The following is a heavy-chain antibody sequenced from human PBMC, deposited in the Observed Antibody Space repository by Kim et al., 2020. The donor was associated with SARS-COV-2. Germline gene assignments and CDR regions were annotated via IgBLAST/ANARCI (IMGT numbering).Heavy chain of an antibody. CDR2: VYHTGNT. CDR1: GGAIRSYY. J-gene: IGHJ5*02. D-gene: IGHD1-26*01. CDR3: ASTGVGAVGWFDP. V-gene: IGHV4-59*01. Sequence: SETLSLTCSVSGGAIRSYYWTWIRQPPGKRLEWLGYVYHTGNTNYNPSLRGRVTISLDTSKRQFSLTLTSVTAAHTAVYYCASTGVGAVGWFDPWGQGTLVSVSS.